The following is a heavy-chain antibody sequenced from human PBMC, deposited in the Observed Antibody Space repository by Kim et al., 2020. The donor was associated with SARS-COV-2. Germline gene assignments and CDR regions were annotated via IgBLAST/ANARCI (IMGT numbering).Heavy chain of an antibody. D-gene: IGHD2-2*01. V-gene: IGHV4-34*01. J-gene: IGHJ4*02. CDR1: GGSFSVYY. CDR3: ASTPCSRTSCQRNYFDF. Sequence: SETLSLTCAVYGGSFSVYYWSWIRQPPGKGLEWIGEISNNGNANYNPSLKSRVTISVDTPKKQISLKLSSVIAADTAVYYCASTPCSRTSCQRNYFDFWSQGSLVTVSS. CDR2: ISNNGNA.